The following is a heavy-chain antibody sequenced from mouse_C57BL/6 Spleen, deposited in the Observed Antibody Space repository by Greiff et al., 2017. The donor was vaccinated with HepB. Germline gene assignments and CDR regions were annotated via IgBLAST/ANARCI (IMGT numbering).Heavy chain of an antibody. CDR3: ASHYYYGSSYAMDY. D-gene: IGHD1-1*01. J-gene: IGHJ4*01. CDR1: GYTFTSYW. V-gene: IGHV1-61*01. Sequence: VQLQQPGAELVRPGSSVKLSCKASGYTFTSYWMDWVKQRPGQGLEWIGNIYPSDSETHYNQKFKDKATLTVDKSSSTAYMQLSSLTSEDSAVYYCASHYYYGSSYAMDYWGQGTSVTVSS. CDR2: IYPSDSET.